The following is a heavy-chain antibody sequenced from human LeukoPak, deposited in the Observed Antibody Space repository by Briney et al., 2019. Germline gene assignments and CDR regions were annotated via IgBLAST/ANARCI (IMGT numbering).Heavy chain of an antibody. V-gene: IGHV3-23*01. CDR1: GFSFSGYA. CDR2: ISGSGGST. D-gene: IGHD3-10*01. Sequence: PGGSLRLSCVASGFSFSGYAIHWVRQAPGKGLEWVSAISGSGGSTYYADSVKGRFTISRDNSKNTLYLQMNSPRAEDTAVYYCAKALGGALWFGEFPEGGQGTLVTVSS. CDR3: AKALGGALWFGEFPE. J-gene: IGHJ4*02.